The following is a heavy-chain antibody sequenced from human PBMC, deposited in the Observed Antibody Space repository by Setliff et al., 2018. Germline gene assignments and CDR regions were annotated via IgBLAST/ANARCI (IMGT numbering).Heavy chain of an antibody. J-gene: IGHJ5*02. CDR3: ARFRRGVALGWFDP. CDR2: INHSGST. CDR1: GGSFSGYY. V-gene: IGHV4-34*01. D-gene: IGHD3-10*01. Sequence: PSETLSLTCAVYGGSFSGYYWSWIRQPPGKGLEWIGEINHSGSTNYNPSLQSRVTISVDTSKNQFSLKLSSVTAADTAVYYCARFRRGVALGWFDPWGQGTLATVSS.